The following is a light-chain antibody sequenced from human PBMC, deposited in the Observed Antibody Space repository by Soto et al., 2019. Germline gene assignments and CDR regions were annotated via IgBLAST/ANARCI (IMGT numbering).Light chain of an antibody. CDR1: QGVTPAY. Sequence: EIVLTQSPGTLSLSPGERATHSCRASQGVTPAYLAWYQHKPGQAPRLLIYGASNRATGIPDRFSGSGSGTDFTLTISRLEPEDFAVYSCQQYGGSPLFTFGPGTRVDFK. CDR3: QQYGGSPLFT. V-gene: IGKV3-20*01. J-gene: IGKJ3*01. CDR2: GAS.